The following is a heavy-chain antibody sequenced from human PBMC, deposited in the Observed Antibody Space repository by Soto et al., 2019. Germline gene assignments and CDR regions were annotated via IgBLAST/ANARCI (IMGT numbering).Heavy chain of an antibody. J-gene: IGHJ4*02. CDR3: ASDVRDTAPFDY. CDR2: INAGNGNT. V-gene: IGHV1-3*01. Sequence: ASVKVSCKASGYTFTSYAMHWVRQAPGQRLEWMGWINAGNGNTKYSQKFQGRVTITRDTSASTAYMELSSLRSEDTAVYYCASDVRDTAPFDYWGQGTLVTVSS. CDR1: GYTFTSYA. D-gene: IGHD5-18*01.